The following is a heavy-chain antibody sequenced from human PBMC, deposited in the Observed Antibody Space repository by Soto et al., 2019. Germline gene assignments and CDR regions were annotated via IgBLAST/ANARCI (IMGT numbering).Heavy chain of an antibody. CDR1: GGSISSSGYY. Sequence: QLQLQESGPGLVKPSETLSLTCTVSGGSISSSGYYWGWIRQPPGKGLEWIGSIYYSGSTYYNPSLKSRVTISVDTSKNQFSLKLSSVTAADTAVYYCGRRGCSSTSCYPNYYYFGMDVWGQGTTVTVSS. D-gene: IGHD2-2*01. V-gene: IGHV4-39*01. J-gene: IGHJ6*02. CDR3: GRRGCSSTSCYPNYYYFGMDV. CDR2: IYYSGST.